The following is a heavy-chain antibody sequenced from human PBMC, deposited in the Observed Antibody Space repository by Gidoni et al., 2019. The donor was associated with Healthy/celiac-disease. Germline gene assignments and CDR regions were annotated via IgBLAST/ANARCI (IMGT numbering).Heavy chain of an antibody. Sequence: QVQLQESRPGLVQPSETLSLTCTVSGGSISSYYWSWLRQPPWKGLEWIGCIYYTGSTNYNPSLKSRVTISLDTSKNQFSLKLSSVTAADTAVYYCASTLVYGDYETDYWGQGTLVTVSS. V-gene: IGHV4-59*01. D-gene: IGHD4-17*01. J-gene: IGHJ4*02. CDR1: GGSISSYY. CDR2: IYYTGST. CDR3: ASTLVYGDYETDY.